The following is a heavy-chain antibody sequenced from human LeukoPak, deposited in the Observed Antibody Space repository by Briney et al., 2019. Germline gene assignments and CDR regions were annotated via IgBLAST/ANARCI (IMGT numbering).Heavy chain of an antibody. CDR1: GFTFSSYS. V-gene: IGHV3-21*01. J-gene: IGHJ4*02. D-gene: IGHD3-3*01. Sequence: GGSLRLSCAASGFTFSSYSMNWVRQAPGKGLEWVSSISSSSSYIYYADSVKGRFTISRDNAKNSLYLQMNSLRAEDTAVYYCARDRTDYDFWSGYYKGDSGDYWGQGTLVTVSS. CDR2: ISSSSSYI. CDR3: ARDRTDYDFWSGYYKGDSGDY.